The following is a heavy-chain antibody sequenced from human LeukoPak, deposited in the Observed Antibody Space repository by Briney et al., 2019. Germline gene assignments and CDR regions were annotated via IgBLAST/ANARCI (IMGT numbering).Heavy chain of an antibody. Sequence: GGSLRLSCAASGFTFSSYAMSWVRQAPGKGLEWVSAISGSGGSTYYADSVKGRFTISRDNSNNTLYLQMNSLRAGDTAVYYCAKAGSYYGWFDPWGQGTLVTVSS. CDR3: AKAGSYYGWFDP. CDR2: ISGSGGST. CDR1: GFTFSSYA. J-gene: IGHJ5*02. V-gene: IGHV3-23*01. D-gene: IGHD3-10*01.